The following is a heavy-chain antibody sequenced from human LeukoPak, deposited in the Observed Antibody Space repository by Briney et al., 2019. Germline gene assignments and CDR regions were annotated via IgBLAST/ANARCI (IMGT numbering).Heavy chain of an antibody. V-gene: IGHV3-23*01. CDR2: ISGSGGNT. D-gene: IGHD4-23*01. CDR1: EFTFSSYA. Sequence: GGSLRLSCVVSEFTFSSYAMSWVRQAPGKGLEWVSAISGSGGNTYYADSAKGRFTISRDNSKNTLYLQMNSLRAEDTAVYYCAKNGNSRFDFDYWGQGTLVTVSS. CDR3: AKNGNSRFDFDY. J-gene: IGHJ4*02.